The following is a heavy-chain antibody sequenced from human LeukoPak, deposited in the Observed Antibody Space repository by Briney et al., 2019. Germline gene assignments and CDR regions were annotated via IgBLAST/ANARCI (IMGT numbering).Heavy chain of an antibody. CDR1: GFTFSKYW. CDR3: ATLEGSGYGRYYFHL. J-gene: IGHJ4*02. CDR2: INTDGTVT. Sequence: PGGSLRLSCAASGFTFSKYWMLWVRQAPGKALESVSRINTDGTVTTYADSVKGRFTISRDNTKSSLYLQMNSLRAEDTAVYYCATLEGSGYGRYYFHLWGQGTLVTVSS. V-gene: IGHV3-74*01. D-gene: IGHD5-12*01.